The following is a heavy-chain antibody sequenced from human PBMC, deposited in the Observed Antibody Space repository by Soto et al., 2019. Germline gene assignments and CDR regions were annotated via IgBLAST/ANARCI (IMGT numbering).Heavy chain of an antibody. CDR1: GFSFSSSW. CDR2: IKKDGTEI. V-gene: IGHV3-7*01. Sequence: EVQLMESRGGLVQPGGSLRLSCVTSGFSFSSSWMAWVRQAPGKGLEWVADIKKDGTEINYVDSVKGRVTISRDNAMNSLYLQMDSLRVEDTAVYYCGRDPYYGAIDYWGLGTQVIVSS. D-gene: IGHD3-10*01. J-gene: IGHJ4*02. CDR3: GRDPYYGAIDY.